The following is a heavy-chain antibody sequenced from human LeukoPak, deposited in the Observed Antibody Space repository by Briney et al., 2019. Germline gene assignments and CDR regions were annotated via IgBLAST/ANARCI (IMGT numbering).Heavy chain of an antibody. CDR2: INHSGST. CDR1: GGSFSGYY. D-gene: IGHD1-26*01. CDR3: ASFHGWELLPGIGY. Sequence: PSETLSLTCAVYGGSFSGYYWSWIRQPPGKGLEWIGEINHSGSTNYNPSLKSRVTISVDTSKNQFSLKLSSVTAADTAVYYCASFHGWELLPGIGYWGQGTLVTVSS. V-gene: IGHV4-34*01. J-gene: IGHJ4*02.